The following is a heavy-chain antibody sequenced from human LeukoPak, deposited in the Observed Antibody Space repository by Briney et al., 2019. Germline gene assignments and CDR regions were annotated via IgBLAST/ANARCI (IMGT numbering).Heavy chain of an antibody. D-gene: IGHD6-6*01. CDR3: AKHAPHGPSIAARIDY. V-gene: IGHV4-39*01. CDR1: GFIFSQYSMN. J-gene: IGHJ4*02. Sequence: PGGSLRLSCAASGFIFSQYSMNWVRQPPGKGLEWIGSMYYRGPTYYNPSLKSRVTISVDTSRNQFSLKLSSVTAADTAVYYCAKHAPHGPSIAARIDYWGQGTLVTVSS. CDR2: MYYRGPT.